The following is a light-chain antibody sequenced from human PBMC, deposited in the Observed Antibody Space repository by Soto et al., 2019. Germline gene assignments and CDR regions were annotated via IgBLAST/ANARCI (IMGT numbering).Light chain of an antibody. J-gene: IGLJ1*01. CDR2: AVS. CDR1: SSDVGDYNY. CDR3: SYMRNSIYV. V-gene: IGLV2-14*01. Sequence: QSALTKPASVSGSPGQSITISCTGTSSDVGDYNYVSWYQQHPGKAPKLMISAVSNRPSGVSDRFSGSKSGNTASLTISGLQAEDEADYYCSYMRNSIYVFGTGTKLTVL.